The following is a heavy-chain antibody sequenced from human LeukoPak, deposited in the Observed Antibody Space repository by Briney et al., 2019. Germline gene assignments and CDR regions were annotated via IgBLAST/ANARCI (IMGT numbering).Heavy chain of an antibody. V-gene: IGHV4-31*03. J-gene: IGHJ3*02. Sequence: SQTLSLTCTVSGGSISSGGYYWSWIRQHPGKGLEWIGYIYYSGSTYYNPSLKSRVTISVDTSKNQFSLKLSSVTAADTAVYYCAREELPLYYYDSSGPRGEGAFDIWGQGTMVTVSS. CDR1: GGSISSGGYY. D-gene: IGHD3-22*01. CDR2: IYYSGST. CDR3: AREELPLYYYDSSGPRGEGAFDI.